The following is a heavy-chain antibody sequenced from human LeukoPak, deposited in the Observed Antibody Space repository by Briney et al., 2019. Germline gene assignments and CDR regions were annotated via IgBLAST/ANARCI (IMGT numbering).Heavy chain of an antibody. Sequence: SETLSLTCTVSGGAISSYYWSWIRQPPGKGLEWIGYTYYSGSTNYNSSLKSRVTISVDTSKNRFSLKLSPVTAADTAVYYCARPHSSGWSSPQSHACDSWGQGRMVTV. CDR1: GGAISSYY. D-gene: IGHD6-19*01. J-gene: IGHJ3*02. CDR3: ARPHSSGWSSPQSHACDS. V-gene: IGHV4-59*08. CDR2: TYYSGST.